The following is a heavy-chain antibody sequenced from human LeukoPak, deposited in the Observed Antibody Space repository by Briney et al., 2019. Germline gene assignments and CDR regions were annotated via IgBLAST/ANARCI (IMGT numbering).Heavy chain of an antibody. V-gene: IGHV3-21*01. CDR1: GFALKSYS. CDR2: ISSTSAYI. D-gene: IGHD2-8*01. J-gene: IGHJ3*02. CDR3: ARDNGYDI. Sequence: GGSLRLSCAGSGFALKSYSLSWVRQAPGKGLEWVSSISSTSAYIYYADSVKGRFTISRDNAKNSLYLQMNSLRAEDTAVYHCARDNGYDIWGQGTMVTVSS.